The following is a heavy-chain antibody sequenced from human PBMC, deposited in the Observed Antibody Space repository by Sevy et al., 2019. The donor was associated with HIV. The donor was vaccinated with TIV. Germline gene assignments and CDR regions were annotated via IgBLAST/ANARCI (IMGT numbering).Heavy chain of an antibody. CDR3: ARGQWLAQTGYYFDY. V-gene: IGHV3-30-3*01. CDR1: GFTFSSYA. CDR2: ISYDGSNK. J-gene: IGHJ4*02. D-gene: IGHD6-19*01. Sequence: GGSLRLSCAASGFTFSSYAMHWVRQAPGKGLEWVAVISYDGSNKYYADSVKGRFTISRDNSKNTLYLQMNSLRAEDTAVYYCARGQWLAQTGYYFDYWGREPWSPSPQ.